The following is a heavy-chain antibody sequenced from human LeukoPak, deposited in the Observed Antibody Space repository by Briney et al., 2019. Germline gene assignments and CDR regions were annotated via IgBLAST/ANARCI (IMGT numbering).Heavy chain of an antibody. CDR3: ARAWTTVVTSGGY. V-gene: IGHV1-2*02. CDR1: GGTFSSYA. Sequence: ASVKVSCKASGGTFSSYAISWVRQAPGQGLEWMGWIDPNSGGTNYAQKFQGRVTMTRDTSISTAYMELSRLRSDDTAVYYCARAWTTVVTSGGYWGQGTLVTVSS. J-gene: IGHJ4*02. CDR2: IDPNSGGT. D-gene: IGHD4-23*01.